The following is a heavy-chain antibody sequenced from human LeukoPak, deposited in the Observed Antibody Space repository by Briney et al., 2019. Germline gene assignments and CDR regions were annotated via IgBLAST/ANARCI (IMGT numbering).Heavy chain of an antibody. J-gene: IGHJ4*02. D-gene: IGHD3-10*01. CDR2: ISGSGGST. CDR1: GFTFSSYA. V-gene: IGHV3-23*01. Sequence: GGSLRLSCAASGFTFSSYAMSWVRQAPGTGLEWVSAISGSGGSTYYADSVKGRFTISRDNSENTLYLQMNSLRAEDTAVYYCAKDREGDYYGSGTYNYWGQGTLVTVSS. CDR3: AKDREGDYYGSGTYNY.